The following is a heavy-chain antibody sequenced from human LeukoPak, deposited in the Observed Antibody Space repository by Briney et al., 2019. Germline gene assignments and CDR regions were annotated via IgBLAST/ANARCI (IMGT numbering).Heavy chain of an antibody. D-gene: IGHD6-6*01. V-gene: IGHV1-8*01. CDR3: ATTPYSSSSGSRRYWYFDL. CDR1: GYTFSNYD. CDR2: MNPDSGNT. J-gene: IGHJ2*01. Sequence: ASVKVSCKASGYTFSNYDINWVRQVTGQGLEWMGWMNPDSGNTGYAQRFQGRVTLTRNPSISTAYMEVSSLRSEDTAVYYCATTPYSSSSGSRRYWYFDLWGRGTLVTVSS.